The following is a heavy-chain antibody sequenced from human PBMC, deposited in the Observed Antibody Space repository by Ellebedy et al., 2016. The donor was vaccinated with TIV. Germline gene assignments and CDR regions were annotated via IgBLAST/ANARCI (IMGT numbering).Heavy chain of an antibody. V-gene: IGHV1-8*01. J-gene: IGHJ4*02. D-gene: IGHD2-2*02. Sequence: ASVKVSXXASGYTFTSYDINWVRQATGQGLEWMGWMNPNSGNTGYAQKFQGRVTMTRNTSISTAYMELRSLRSDDTAVYYCARGSSTSCYTDIDYWGQGTLVTVSS. CDR3: ARGSSTSCYTDIDY. CDR2: MNPNSGNT. CDR1: GYTFTSYD.